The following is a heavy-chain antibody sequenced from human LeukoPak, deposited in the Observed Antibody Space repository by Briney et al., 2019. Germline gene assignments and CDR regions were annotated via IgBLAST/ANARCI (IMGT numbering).Heavy chain of an antibody. Sequence: PSETLSLTCTVSGGSISSYYWSWIRQPPGKGLEWIGYIYYSGSTNYNPSLKSRVTISVDTSKNQFSLKLSSVTAADTAVYYCARGDYGDPGWYFDLWGRGTLVTVSS. CDR1: GGSISSYY. J-gene: IGHJ2*01. CDR2: IYYSGST. D-gene: IGHD4-17*01. CDR3: ARGDYGDPGWYFDL. V-gene: IGHV4-59*01.